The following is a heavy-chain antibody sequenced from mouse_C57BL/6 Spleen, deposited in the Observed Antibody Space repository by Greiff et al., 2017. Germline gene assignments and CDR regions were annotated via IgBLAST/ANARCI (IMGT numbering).Heavy chain of an antibody. CDR2: FHPYNDDT. V-gene: IGHV1-47*01. Sequence: VQLQQSGAELVKPGASVKMSCKASGYTFTTSPIEWMKQNHGKSLEWIGNFHPYNDDTKYNEKFKGKATLPVEKSSRSVYLELSRLTSEAPAVFYCARRGGQGNFDYWGQGTTLTVSS. CDR1: GYTFTTSP. CDR3: ARRGGQGNFDY. J-gene: IGHJ2*01. D-gene: IGHD1-1*02.